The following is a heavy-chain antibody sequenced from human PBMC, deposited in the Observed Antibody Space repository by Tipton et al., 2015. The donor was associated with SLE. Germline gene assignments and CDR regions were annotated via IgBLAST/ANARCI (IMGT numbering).Heavy chain of an antibody. CDR2: ISATNGHI. CDR3: ARGFRADSEDLDSEDLDF. J-gene: IGHJ4*02. V-gene: IGHV3-21*04. CDR1: GFTFSTYT. D-gene: IGHD3-9*01. Sequence: SLRLSCAASGFTFSTYTMTWVRQAPGKGLEWVSFISATNGHIYYADSVKGRFTISRDNAKNSLYLQMNSLRADDTAVYFCARGFRADSEDLDSEDLDFWGQGTLVTVSS.